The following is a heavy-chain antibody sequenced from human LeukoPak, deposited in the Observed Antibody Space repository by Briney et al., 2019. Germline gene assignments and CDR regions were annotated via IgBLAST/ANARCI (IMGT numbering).Heavy chain of an antibody. CDR2: IYTSGST. V-gene: IGHV4-4*07. CDR3: ARVKRKYQLLKPLHETPSHYFDY. CDR1: GGSISSYY. J-gene: IGHJ4*02. D-gene: IGHD2-2*01. Sequence: SETLSLTCTVSGGSISSYYWSWIRQPAGKGLEWIGRIYTSGSTNYNPSLKSRVTMSVDTSKNQFSLKLSSVTAADTAMYYCARVKRKYQLLKPLHETPSHYFDYWGQGTLVTVSS.